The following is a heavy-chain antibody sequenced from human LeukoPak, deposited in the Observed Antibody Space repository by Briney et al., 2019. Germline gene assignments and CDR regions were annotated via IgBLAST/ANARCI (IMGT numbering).Heavy chain of an antibody. CDR1: GFTFSSHA. CDR2: LSGSGSRT. CDR3: AKDHLTYYDFWSGYYMDV. Sequence: GGSLRLSCAASGFTFSSHAMIWLPPAPGGGREGGSALSGSGSRTDHANSVKGRFTISRDNSKNTLYLQMNSLRAEDTAVYYCAKDHLTYYDFWSGYYMDVWGKGTTVTVSS. D-gene: IGHD3-3*01. J-gene: IGHJ6*03. V-gene: IGHV3-23*01.